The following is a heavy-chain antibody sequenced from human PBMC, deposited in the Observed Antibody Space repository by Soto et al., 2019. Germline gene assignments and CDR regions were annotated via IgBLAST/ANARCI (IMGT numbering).Heavy chain of an antibody. CDR1: VFTFSSYG. CDR2: ISYDGSNN. Sequence: QVQLVESGGGVVQPGRSLRLSCAASVFTFSSYGMHWVRQAPGKGLEWVAVISYDGSNNYYADSVKGRFTISRDNSKNTLSLQMNSLRAEDTAVYYCAKDTLRQTVTTLDYWGQGTLVTVSS. D-gene: IGHD4-17*01. V-gene: IGHV3-30*18. CDR3: AKDTLRQTVTTLDY. J-gene: IGHJ4*02.